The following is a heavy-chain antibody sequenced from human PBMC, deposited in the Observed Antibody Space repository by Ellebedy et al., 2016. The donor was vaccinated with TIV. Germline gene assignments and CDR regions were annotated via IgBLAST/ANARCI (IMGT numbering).Heavy chain of an antibody. CDR3: ARDSLYWGYIDY. Sequence: PGGSLRLSCAASGFTFSTYSMNWVRQAPGKGLEWVSYISSSTNTVYYADSVKGRFTISRDNAKNSLYLQMNSLRAEDTAVYYCARDSLYWGYIDYWGQGTLVTVSS. CDR1: GFTFSTYS. D-gene: IGHD7-27*01. CDR2: ISSSTNTV. V-gene: IGHV3-48*04. J-gene: IGHJ4*02.